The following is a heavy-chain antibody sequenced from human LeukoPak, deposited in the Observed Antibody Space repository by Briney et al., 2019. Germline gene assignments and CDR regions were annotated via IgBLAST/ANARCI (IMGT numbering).Heavy chain of an antibody. Sequence: TGGSLRLSCAAFGFTFSNYWMHWVRQAPGKGLVWVSRIHSDGSSTTYADSVKGRFTVSRDNAKNTLYLQMISLRADDTAVYYCVRDAWMASTPLDYWGHGTLVIVSS. D-gene: IGHD5-24*01. V-gene: IGHV3-74*01. CDR1: GFTFSNYW. J-gene: IGHJ4*01. CDR3: VRDAWMASTPLDY. CDR2: IHSDGSST.